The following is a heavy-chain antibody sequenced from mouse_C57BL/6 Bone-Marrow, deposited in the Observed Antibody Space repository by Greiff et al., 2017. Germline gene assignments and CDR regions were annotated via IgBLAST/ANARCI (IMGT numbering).Heavy chain of an antibody. CDR2: IYPRSGNT. Sequence: QVQLQPSGAELARPGASVKLTCKASGYTFTSYGISWVKQRTGQGLEWIGEIYPRSGNTYYNEKFKGKATLTADKSSSTAYMELRSLTSEDSAVYFCARRTYYAMDYWGQGTSVTVSS. V-gene: IGHV1-81*01. CDR1: GYTFTSYG. J-gene: IGHJ4*01. CDR3: ARRTYYAMDY.